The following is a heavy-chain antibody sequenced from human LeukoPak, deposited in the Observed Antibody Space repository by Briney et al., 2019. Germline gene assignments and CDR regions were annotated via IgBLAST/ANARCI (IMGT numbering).Heavy chain of an antibody. V-gene: IGHV3-21*01. D-gene: IGHD6-6*01. Sequence: GGSLRLSCAASGCTFSSYSMNWVRQAPGKGLEWVSSISSSSSYIYYADSVKGRFTISRDNAKNSLYLQMNSLRAEDTAVYYCARDSAARPPFDPWGQGTLVTVSS. CDR3: ARDSAARPPFDP. CDR1: GCTFSSYS. J-gene: IGHJ5*02. CDR2: ISSSSSYI.